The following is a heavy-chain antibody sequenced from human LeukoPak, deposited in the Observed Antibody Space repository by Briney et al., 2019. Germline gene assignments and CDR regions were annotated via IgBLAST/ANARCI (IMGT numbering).Heavy chain of an antibody. CDR3: ARARNDILTGPHAFDI. V-gene: IGHV5-51*01. CDR2: IYPGDSDT. CDR1: GYSFSSYW. D-gene: IGHD3-9*01. Sequence: GESLKISCKGSGYSFSSYWIAWVRQMPGKGLEWMGIIYPGDSDTRYSPSFQGQVTISADKSISTAYLQWSSLKASDTAMYYCARARNDILTGPHAFDIWGQGTMVTVSS. J-gene: IGHJ3*02.